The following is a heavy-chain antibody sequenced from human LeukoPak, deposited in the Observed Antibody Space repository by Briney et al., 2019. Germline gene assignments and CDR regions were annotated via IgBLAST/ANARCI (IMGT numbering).Heavy chain of an antibody. CDR1: GGSFSGYY. D-gene: IGHD2-21*01. CDR2: INHSGST. CDR3: ARGGGGGLYYYYYYMDV. J-gene: IGHJ6*03. V-gene: IGHV4-34*01. Sequence: SETLSLTCAVYGGSFSGYYWSWIRQPPGKGLEWIGEINHSGSTNYNPSLKSRVTISVDTSKNQFSLKLSSVTAADTAVYYCARGGGGGLYYYYYYMDVWGKGNTVTVCS.